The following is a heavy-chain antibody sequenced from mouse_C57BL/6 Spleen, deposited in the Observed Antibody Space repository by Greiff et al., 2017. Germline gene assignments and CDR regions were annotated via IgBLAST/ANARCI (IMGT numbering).Heavy chain of an antibody. J-gene: IGHJ3*01. V-gene: IGHV1-52*01. D-gene: IGHD2-1*01. Sequence: QVQLQQPGAELVRPGSSVKLSCKASGYTFTSYWMHWVKQRPIQGLEWIGNIDPSDSEPHYNQKFKDKATLTVDKSSSTAYLQLSSLTSEDSAFYYCAREKDANYTFAYWGQGTLVTVSA. CDR1: GYTFTSYW. CDR2: IDPSDSEP. CDR3: AREKDANYTFAY.